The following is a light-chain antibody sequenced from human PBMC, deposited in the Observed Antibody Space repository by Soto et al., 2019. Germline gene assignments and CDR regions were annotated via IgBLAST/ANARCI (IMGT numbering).Light chain of an antibody. CDR1: SSDVGGYNY. CDR2: EVS. V-gene: IGLV2-14*01. CDR3: SSYTSSSTLG. Sequence: LTQPASVSGSPGQSITISCTGTSSDVGGYNYVSWYQQHPGKAPKLMIYEVSNRPSGVSNRFSGSKSGNTASLTISGLQAEDEADYYCSSYTSSSTLGFGGGTQLTVL. J-gene: IGLJ3*02.